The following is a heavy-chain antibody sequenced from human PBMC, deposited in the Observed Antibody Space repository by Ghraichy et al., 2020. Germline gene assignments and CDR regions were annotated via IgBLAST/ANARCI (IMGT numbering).Heavy chain of an antibody. D-gene: IGHD2-21*01. J-gene: IGHJ6*02. V-gene: IGHV3-7*01. Sequence: GGSLRLSCAASGFTFSSYWMSWVRQAPGKGLEWVANIKQDGSEKYYVDSVKGRFTISRDNAKNSLYLQMNSLRAEDTAVYYCARDAGGVLWYYYYGMDVWGQGTTVTVSS. CDR2: IKQDGSEK. CDR1: GFTFSSYW. CDR3: ARDAGGVLWYYYYGMDV.